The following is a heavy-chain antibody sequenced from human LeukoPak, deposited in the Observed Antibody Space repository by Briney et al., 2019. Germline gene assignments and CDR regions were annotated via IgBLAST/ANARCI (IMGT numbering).Heavy chain of an antibody. CDR2: ISAYNGNT. J-gene: IGHJ4*02. Sequence: ASVKVSCKVSGYTLTELSMHWVRQAPGQGLEWMGWISAYNGNTNYAQKLQGRVTMTTDTSTSTAYMELRSLRSDDTAVYYCARDSSGYYGGWGQGTLVTVSS. CDR1: GYTLTELS. V-gene: IGHV1-18*01. CDR3: ARDSSGYYGG. D-gene: IGHD3-22*01.